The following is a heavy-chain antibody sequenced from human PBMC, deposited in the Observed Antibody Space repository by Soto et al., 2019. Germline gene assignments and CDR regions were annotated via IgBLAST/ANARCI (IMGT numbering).Heavy chain of an antibody. CDR2: LYYSGST. CDR1: GGSITSNTYY. D-gene: IGHD6-19*01. Sequence: PSETLSLTCTVSGGSITSNTYYWAWVRQPPGKGLEWIGSLYYSGSTYYNPSLKSRVTISVDTSKNQFSLILTSVTAADTAVYYCARTRWSGWYSDYWGQGTLVTVSS. J-gene: IGHJ4*02. V-gene: IGHV4-39*01. CDR3: ARTRWSGWYSDY.